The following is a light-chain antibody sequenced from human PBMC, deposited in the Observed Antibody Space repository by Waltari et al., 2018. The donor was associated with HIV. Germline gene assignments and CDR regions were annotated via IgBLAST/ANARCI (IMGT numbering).Light chain of an antibody. CDR2: DVS. V-gene: IGLV2-14*03. CDR1: TSDSRFYPY. J-gene: IGLJ3*02. Sequence: QSALTQPASVSGSPGQSINISCSGITSDSRFYPYVSWYQQHPGSVPRLIIYDVSRRPSGLSDRFSGSQSGDTASLTISGLRTEDEANYYCASNTFGNILVFGGGTKVTVL. CDR3: ASNTFGNILV.